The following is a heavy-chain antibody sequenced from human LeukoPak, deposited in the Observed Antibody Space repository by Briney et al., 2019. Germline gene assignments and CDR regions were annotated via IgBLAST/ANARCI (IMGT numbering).Heavy chain of an antibody. Sequence: QPGGSLRLSCAASGFTFSSYEMNWVRQAPGKGLEWVSYISSSGSTVYYADSVKGRFTISRDNAKNSLYLQMNSPRAEDTAVYYCAREGYSSGWYRVGGAFNFWGQGTMVTVSS. V-gene: IGHV3-48*03. CDR2: ISSSGSTV. D-gene: IGHD6-19*01. J-gene: IGHJ3*01. CDR3: AREGYSSGWYRVGGAFNF. CDR1: GFTFSSYE.